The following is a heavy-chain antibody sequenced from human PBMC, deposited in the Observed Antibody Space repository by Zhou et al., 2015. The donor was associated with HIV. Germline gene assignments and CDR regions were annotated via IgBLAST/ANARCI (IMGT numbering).Heavy chain of an antibody. CDR2: IIPILGIA. V-gene: IGHV1-69*02. J-gene: IGHJ6*02. CDR3: AIRAVAGTRLVYYYGMDV. CDR1: GGTFSSYT. Sequence: QVQLVQSGAEVKKPGSSVKVSCKASGGTFSSYTISWVRQAPGQGLEWMGRIIPILGIANYAQKFQGRVTITADKSTSTAYMELSSLRSEDTAVYYCAIRAVAGTRLVYYYGMDVWGQGTTVTVSS. D-gene: IGHD6-19*01.